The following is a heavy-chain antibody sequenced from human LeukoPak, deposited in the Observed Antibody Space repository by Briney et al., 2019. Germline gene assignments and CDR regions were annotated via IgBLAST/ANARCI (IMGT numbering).Heavy chain of an antibody. V-gene: IGHV3-23*01. CDR1: GFTFTTHA. D-gene: IGHD4-17*01. CDR2: ISGSGVST. Sequence: GGSLRLSCAASGFTFTTHAMSWVRQAPGKGLEWVSTISGSGVSTYYADSVKGRFTISRDNSKNTLYLQMNSLRAEDTALYYCARDPYGDYVFDYWGQGTLVTVSS. CDR3: ARDPYGDYVFDY. J-gene: IGHJ4*02.